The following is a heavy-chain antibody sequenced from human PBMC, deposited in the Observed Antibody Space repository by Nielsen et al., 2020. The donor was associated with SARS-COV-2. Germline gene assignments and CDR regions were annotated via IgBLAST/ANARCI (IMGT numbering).Heavy chain of an antibody. Sequence: SLKISCAASGFTFDDYAMHWVRQAPGKGLEWVSGISWNSGSIGYADSVKGRFTISRDNAKNSLYLQMNSLRAEDTALYYCAREWGYWGRGTLVTVSS. CDR1: GFTFDDYA. D-gene: IGHD3-16*01. CDR2: ISWNSGSI. CDR3: AREWGY. V-gene: IGHV3-9*01. J-gene: IGHJ4*02.